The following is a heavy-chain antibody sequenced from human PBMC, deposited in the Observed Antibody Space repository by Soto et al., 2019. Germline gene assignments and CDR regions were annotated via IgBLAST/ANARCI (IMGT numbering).Heavy chain of an antibody. CDR3: ARGTRGWYYADRFDY. V-gene: IGHV4-4*07. CDR2: IYTSGST. Sequence: PSETLSLTCPVSGDSISGYYWRWIRQHAGRGLEWMGRIYTSGSTNYNPSLKSRVTMSVDTSKNQFSLKLSSVTAADTAVYYGARGTRGWYYADRFDYGGQGTLVTVSS. D-gene: IGHD6-19*01. J-gene: IGHJ4*02. CDR1: GDSISGYY.